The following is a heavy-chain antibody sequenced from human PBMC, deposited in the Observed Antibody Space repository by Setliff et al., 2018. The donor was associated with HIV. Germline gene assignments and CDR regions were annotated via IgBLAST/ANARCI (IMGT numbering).Heavy chain of an antibody. CDR3: ARPFSKYFYGMDV. J-gene: IGHJ6*02. Sequence: SETLSLTCTVSGDSIRSGDFYWSWIRQSPGKGLEWIGTLNHAGSTSYNSSLKSRVTISGDTSKNLFSLKVTSVTAADTAVYYCARPFSKYFYGMDVWGLGTTVTVSS. CDR1: GDSIRSGDFY. V-gene: IGHV4-61*08. CDR2: LNHAGST.